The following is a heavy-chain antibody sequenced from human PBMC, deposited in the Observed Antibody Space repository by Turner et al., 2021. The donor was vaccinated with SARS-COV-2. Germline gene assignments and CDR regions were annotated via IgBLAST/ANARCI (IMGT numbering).Heavy chain of an antibody. Sequence: QLLVQESGPALVKPSETLSLPCTVPAVSIPSNSHYWGWVRQPPGKGLEWIGITYYPGGSYYNPSLRGRVTISVDPSQNQFSLILRSVTAADTAVYYCVTSVRRSGYFQRWGQGSLVGVSS. J-gene: IGHJ1*01. CDR3: VTSVRRSGYFQR. CDR1: AVSIPSNSHY. CDR2: TYYPGGS. V-gene: IGHV4-39*01.